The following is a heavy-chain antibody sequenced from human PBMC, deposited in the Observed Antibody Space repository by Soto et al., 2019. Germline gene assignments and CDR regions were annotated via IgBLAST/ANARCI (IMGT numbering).Heavy chain of an antibody. CDR3: ARGRQWLVFSYYYYYMDV. V-gene: IGHV3-66*01. J-gene: IGHJ6*03. CDR2: IYSGGST. Sequence: GGSLRLSCAASGFTVSSNYMSWVRQAPGKGLEWVSVIYSGGSTYYADSVKGRFTISRDNSKNTLYLQMNSLRAEDTAVYYCARGRQWLVFSYYYYYMDVWGKGTTVTVSS. D-gene: IGHD6-19*01. CDR1: GFTVSSNY.